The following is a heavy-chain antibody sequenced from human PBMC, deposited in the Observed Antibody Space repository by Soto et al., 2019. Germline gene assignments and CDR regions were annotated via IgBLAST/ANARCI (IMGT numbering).Heavy chain of an antibody. CDR1: GFTFSSYG. CDR3: AKEGIDYDFWSGYYIHYYYGMDV. J-gene: IGHJ6*02. CDR2: ISYDGSNK. V-gene: IGHV3-30*18. Sequence: GGSLRLSXAASGFTFSSYGMHWVRQAPGKGLEWVAVISYDGSNKYYADSVKGRFTISRDNSKNTLYLQMNSLRAEDTAVYYCAKEGIDYDFWSGYYIHYYYGMDVWGQGATVTVSS. D-gene: IGHD3-3*01.